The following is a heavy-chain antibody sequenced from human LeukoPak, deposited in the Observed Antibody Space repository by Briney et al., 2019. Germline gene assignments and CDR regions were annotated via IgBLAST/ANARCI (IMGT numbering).Heavy chain of an antibody. D-gene: IGHD6-13*01. V-gene: IGHV4-61*02. CDR2: IYTSGST. CDR3: ARAESAAGY. Sequence: PSETLSLTCTVSGGSISSGSYYWSWIRQPAGKGLEWIGRIYTSGSTSYNPSLKSRVTISVDTSKNQFSPKLSSVTAADTAVYYCARAESAAGYWGQGTLVTVSS. CDR1: GGSISSGSYY. J-gene: IGHJ4*02.